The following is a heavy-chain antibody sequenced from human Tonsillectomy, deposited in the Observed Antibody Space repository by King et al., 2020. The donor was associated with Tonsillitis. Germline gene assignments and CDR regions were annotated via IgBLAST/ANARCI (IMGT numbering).Heavy chain of an antibody. CDR2: ISYIGST. V-gene: IGHV4-59*08. Sequence: QLQESGPGLVKPSETLSLTCTVSGGSISNYYWSWIRQPPGKGLEWIAYISYIGSTNYNPSLKSRVTISVDTSNNQFSLKLSSVTAADTAVYYCARQRIGTKSQIDCWGRGTLVTVSS. CDR1: GGSISNYY. J-gene: IGHJ4*02. CDR3: ARQRIGTKSQIDC. D-gene: IGHD1-7*01.